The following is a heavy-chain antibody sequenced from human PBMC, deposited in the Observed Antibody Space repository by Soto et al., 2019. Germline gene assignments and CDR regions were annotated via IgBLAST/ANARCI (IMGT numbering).Heavy chain of an antibody. CDR1: GYTLTELS. V-gene: IGHV1-24*01. J-gene: IGHJ3*02. CDR2: FDPEDGET. Sequence: GASVKVSCKVSGYTLTELSMHWVRQAPGKGLEWMGGFDPEDGETIYAQKFQGRVTMTEDTSTDTAYMELSSLRSEDTAVYYCATTRITKVGVGPRDAFDIWGQGTMVTVSS. CDR3: ATTRITKVGVGPRDAFDI. D-gene: IGHD3-22*01.